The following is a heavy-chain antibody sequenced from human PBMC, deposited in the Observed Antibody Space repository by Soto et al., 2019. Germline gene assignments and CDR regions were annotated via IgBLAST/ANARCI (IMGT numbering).Heavy chain of an antibody. CDR3: ARVYMVRGTIIRYFDY. D-gene: IGHD3-10*01. J-gene: IGHJ4*02. CDR1: GGSISSSNW. V-gene: IGHV4-4*02. CDR2: IYHSGST. Sequence: QVQLQESGPGLVKPSGTLSLTCAVSGGSISSSNWWSWVRQPPGKGLEWIGKIYHSGSTNYNPSLKGRVTISVDKSKNQFFLKLSSVTAADTAVYYCARVYMVRGTIIRYFDYWGQGTLVTVSS.